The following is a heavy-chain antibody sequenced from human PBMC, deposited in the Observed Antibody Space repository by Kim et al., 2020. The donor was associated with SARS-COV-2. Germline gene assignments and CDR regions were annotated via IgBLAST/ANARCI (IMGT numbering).Heavy chain of an antibody. CDR3: ARSSSWYSRDWFDP. D-gene: IGHD6-13*01. J-gene: IGHJ5*02. V-gene: IGHV4-4*02. Sequence: NPSLKSRVTISVDKSKNQFSLKLSSVTAADTAVYYCARSSSWYSRDWFDPWGQGTLVTVSS.